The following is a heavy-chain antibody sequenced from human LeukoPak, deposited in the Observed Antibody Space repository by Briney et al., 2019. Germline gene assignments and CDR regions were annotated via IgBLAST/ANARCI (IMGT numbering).Heavy chain of an antibody. D-gene: IGHD3-22*01. V-gene: IGHV1-69*13. CDR3: AGYYDTGGSHAFDI. CDR2: IIPIFGTA. CDR1: GGTFSSYA. Sequence: GASVKVSCKASGGTFSSYAISWVRQAPGQGLEWMGGIIPIFGTANYAQKFQGRVTITADESTSTAYMELSSLRSEDTAVYYCAGYYDTGGSHAFDIWGQGTMVTVSS. J-gene: IGHJ3*02.